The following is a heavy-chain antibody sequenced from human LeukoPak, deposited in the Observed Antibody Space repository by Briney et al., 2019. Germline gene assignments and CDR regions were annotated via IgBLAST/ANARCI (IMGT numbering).Heavy chain of an antibody. CDR3: AKRWLLLGGY. V-gene: IGHV3-15*01. CDR1: GFTFSNAW. J-gene: IGHJ4*02. Sequence: SGGSLRLSCAASGFTFSNAWMSWVRQAPGKGLEWVGRIKSKTDGGTTDYAAPVKGRFTISRDDSKNTLYLQMNSLRAEDTAVYYCAKRWLLLGGYWGQGTLVTVSS. CDR2: IKSKTDGGTT. D-gene: IGHD3-22*01.